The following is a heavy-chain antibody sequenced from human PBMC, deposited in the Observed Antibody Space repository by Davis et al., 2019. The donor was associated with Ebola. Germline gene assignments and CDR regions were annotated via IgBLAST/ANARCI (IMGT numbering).Heavy chain of an antibody. CDR2: INRDGSST. V-gene: IGHV3-74*01. Sequence: GESLKISCAASGFTFSSYWMHWVRQAPGKGLVWVSRINRDGSSTSYADSVKGRFTISRDNAKNTLYLQMNSLRAEDTAVYYCARDLDYAFDPWGQGTLVTVS. CDR3: ARDLDYAFDP. CDR1: GFTFSSYW. D-gene: IGHD4-17*01. J-gene: IGHJ5*02.